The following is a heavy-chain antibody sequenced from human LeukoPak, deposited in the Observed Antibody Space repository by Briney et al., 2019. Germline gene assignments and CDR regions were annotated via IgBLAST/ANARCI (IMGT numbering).Heavy chain of an antibody. CDR1: GGSISSYY. V-gene: IGHV4-59*01. CDR3: ARVNDCGGDCYLY. D-gene: IGHD2-21*02. CDR2: IYYSGRT. J-gene: IGHJ4*02. Sequence: PSETLSLTCTVSGGSISSYYWSWIRQPPGKGLEWIGYIYYSGRTNYNPSLKSRVTTSVDTSKNQFSLKLSSVTAADTAAYYCARVNDCGGDCYLYWGQGTLVTVSS.